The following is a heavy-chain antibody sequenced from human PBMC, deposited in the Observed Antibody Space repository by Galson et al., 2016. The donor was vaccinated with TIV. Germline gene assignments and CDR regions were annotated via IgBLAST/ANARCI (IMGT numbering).Heavy chain of an antibody. CDR1: DNSLSSGYY. D-gene: IGHD3-9*01. CDR3: ARGRKTRGRFFDWLVGLDH. CDR2: IYHSETISHAERT. Sequence: ETLSLTCAVSDNSLSSGYYWGWIRQPPGKGLEWLGSIYHSETISHAERTHYKPSLKSRVTISLDRPKNQFSLRLTSVTAADTAVYYCARGRKTRGRFFDWLVGLDHWGQGALVTVSS. V-gene: IGHV4-38-2*01. J-gene: IGHJ4*02.